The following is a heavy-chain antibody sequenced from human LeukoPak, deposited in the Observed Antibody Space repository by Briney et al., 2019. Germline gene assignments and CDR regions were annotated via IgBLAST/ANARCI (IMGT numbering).Heavy chain of an antibody. V-gene: IGHV1-69*01. CDR1: GGTFSGYA. CDR3: ARERGDYYDSSGYYRGYFDY. D-gene: IGHD3-22*01. Sequence: SSVKVSCKASGGTFSGYAISWVRQAPGQGLEWMGGIIPIFGTANYAQKFQGRVTITADESTSTAYMELSSLRSEDTAVYYCARERGDYYDSSGYYRGYFDYWGQGTLVTVSS. CDR2: IIPIFGTA. J-gene: IGHJ4*02.